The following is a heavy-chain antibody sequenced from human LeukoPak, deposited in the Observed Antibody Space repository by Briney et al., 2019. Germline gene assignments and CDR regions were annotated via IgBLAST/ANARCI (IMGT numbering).Heavy chain of an antibody. D-gene: IGHD3-3*01. V-gene: IGHV1-18*01. CDR3: ARVSAHYDFWSSYYFDY. CDR1: GYTFTSYG. Sequence: ASVKVSCKASGYTFTSYGISWVRQAPGQGLEWMGWISAYNGNTNYAQKLQGRVTMTTDTSTSTAYMELRSLRSDDTAVYYCARVSAHYDFWSSYYFDYWGQGTLVTVSS. J-gene: IGHJ4*02. CDR2: ISAYNGNT.